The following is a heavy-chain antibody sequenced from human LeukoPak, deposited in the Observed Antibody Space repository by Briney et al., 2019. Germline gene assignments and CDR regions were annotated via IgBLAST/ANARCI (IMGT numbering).Heavy chain of an antibody. V-gene: IGHV3-9*01. Sequence: GGSLRLSCAASGFTFDDYAMHWVRQAPGKGLEWVSGISWNSGSIGYADSVKGRFTISRDNAKNSLYLQMNSLRAEDTALYYCTKDREYSPRGERFDYWGQGTLVTVSS. CDR1: GFTFDDYA. D-gene: IGHD5-18*01. CDR3: TKDREYSPRGERFDY. CDR2: ISWNSGSI. J-gene: IGHJ4*02.